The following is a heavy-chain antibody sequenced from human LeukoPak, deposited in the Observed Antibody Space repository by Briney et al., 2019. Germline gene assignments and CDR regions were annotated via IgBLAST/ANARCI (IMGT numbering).Heavy chain of an antibody. V-gene: IGHV1-69*05. CDR1: GGTFSSYA. CDR3: ARGPTYQDYYYYMDV. CDR2: IIPIFGTA. Sequence: SVKVSCKASGGTFSSYAISWVRQAPGQGLEWMGGIIPIFGTANYAQKFQGRVTITTDESTSTAYMELSSLRSEDTAVHYCARGPTYQDYYYYMDVWGKGTTVTVSS. J-gene: IGHJ6*03. D-gene: IGHD3-16*01.